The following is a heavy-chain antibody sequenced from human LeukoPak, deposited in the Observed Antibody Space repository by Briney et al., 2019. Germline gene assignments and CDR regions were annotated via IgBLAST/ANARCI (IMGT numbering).Heavy chain of an antibody. CDR3: ARVAPLRLGELSFLRFWDY. CDR1: GYTFTDYY. Sequence: GASVKVSCKTSGYTFTDYYMHWVRQAPGQGLEWMGWINPHSGGTNYAQKFQDRVTMTRDTSINTAYMELRRLRSDDTAVYYCARVAPLRLGELSFLRFWDYWGQGTLVTVSS. J-gene: IGHJ4*02. CDR2: INPHSGGT. D-gene: IGHD3-16*02. V-gene: IGHV1-2*02.